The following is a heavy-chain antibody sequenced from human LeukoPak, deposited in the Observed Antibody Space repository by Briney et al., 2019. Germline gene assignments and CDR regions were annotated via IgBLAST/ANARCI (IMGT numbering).Heavy chain of an antibody. CDR2: IYYSGST. CDR3: ARVTSGWYGGYYFDY. CDR1: GGSISSYY. J-gene: IGHJ4*02. D-gene: IGHD6-19*01. Sequence: PETLSLTCTVSGGSISSYYWSWIRQPPGKGLEWIGYIYYSGSTNYNPSLKSRVTISVDTSKNQFSLKLSSVTAADTAVYYCARVTSGWYGGYYFDYWGQGTLVTVSS. V-gene: IGHV4-59*01.